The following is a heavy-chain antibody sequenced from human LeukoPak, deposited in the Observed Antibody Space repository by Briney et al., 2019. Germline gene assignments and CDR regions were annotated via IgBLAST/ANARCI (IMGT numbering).Heavy chain of an antibody. Sequence: ASVKVSCKASGGTFSSYAISWVRQAPGQGLEWMGGIIPIFGTANYAQKFQGRVTITADESTSTAYMELSSLRSEDTAVCYCARDSQLSVVRATDAFDIWGQGTMVTVSS. CDR3: ARDSQLSVVRATDAFDI. CDR2: IIPIFGTA. D-gene: IGHD1-26*01. V-gene: IGHV1-69*13. CDR1: GGTFSSYA. J-gene: IGHJ3*02.